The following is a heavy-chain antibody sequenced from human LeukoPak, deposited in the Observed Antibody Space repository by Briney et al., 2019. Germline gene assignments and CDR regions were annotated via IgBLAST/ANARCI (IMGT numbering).Heavy chain of an antibody. CDR1: GYPFTGYY. CDR3: ARDSSVASSGSPFYYYYMDV. Sequence: GASVKVSCKASGYPFTGYYMQWVRQAPGQGLEWMGWINPNSGGTNYAQKFQGRVTMTRDTSISTAYMELSRLRSDDTAVYYCARDSSVASSGSPFYYYYMDVWGKGTTVTVSS. V-gene: IGHV1-2*02. J-gene: IGHJ6*03. CDR2: INPNSGGT. D-gene: IGHD3-22*01.